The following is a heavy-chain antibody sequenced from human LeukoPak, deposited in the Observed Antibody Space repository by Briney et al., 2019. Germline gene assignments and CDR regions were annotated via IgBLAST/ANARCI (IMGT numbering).Heavy chain of an antibody. Sequence: GRSLRLSCAASGFTFSSYGMHWVRQAPGKGLEWVSAISGSGASTYYADSVKGRFTISRDNSQNTLYLQMNSLRADDTAVYYCAREASGYWYGMDVWGQGTTVTVSS. D-gene: IGHD3-22*01. V-gene: IGHV3-23*01. CDR2: ISGSGAST. CDR3: AREASGYWYGMDV. J-gene: IGHJ6*02. CDR1: GFTFSSYG.